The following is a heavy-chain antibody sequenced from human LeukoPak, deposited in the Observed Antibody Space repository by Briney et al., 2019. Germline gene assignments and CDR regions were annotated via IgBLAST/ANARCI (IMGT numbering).Heavy chain of an antibody. CDR2: IYYSGST. Sequence: SETLSLTCAVSGGSISSGGYSWSWIRQPPGKGLEWIGYIYYSGSTNYNPSLKSRVTISKDTSKNQFSLKLSSVTAADTAVYYCAREAHCSGGSCYYADYWGQGNLVTVSS. CDR1: GGSISSGGYS. V-gene: IGHV4-61*08. CDR3: AREAHCSGGSCYYADY. J-gene: IGHJ4*02. D-gene: IGHD2-15*01.